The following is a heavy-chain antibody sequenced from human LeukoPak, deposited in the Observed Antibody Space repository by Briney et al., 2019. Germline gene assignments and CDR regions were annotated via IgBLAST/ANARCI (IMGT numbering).Heavy chain of an antibody. J-gene: IGHJ4*02. V-gene: IGHV4-30-2*01. CDR2: IYHSGST. D-gene: IGHD6-19*01. CDR3: ARGTVADGGYFDY. Sequence: SETLSLTCAVSGGSISSGGYSWSWIRQPPGKGLEWIGYIYHSGSTYYNPSLKSRVTISVDRSKNQFSLKLSSVTAADTAVYYCARGTVADGGYFDYWGQGTLVTVSS. CDR1: GGSISSGGYS.